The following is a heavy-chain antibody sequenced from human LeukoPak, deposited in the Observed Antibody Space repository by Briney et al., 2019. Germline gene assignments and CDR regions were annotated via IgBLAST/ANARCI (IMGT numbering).Heavy chain of an antibody. CDR2: INPSGGST. D-gene: IGHD3-10*01. CDR1: GYTFTSYY. Sequence: GASVKVSCKASGYTFTSYYMHWVRQAPGQGLEWMGIINPSGGSTSYAQKFQGRVTMTRDMSTSTVYMELSSLRSEDTAVYYCVRVVRNYGLESYYYLDVWGRGTTVTVSS. J-gene: IGHJ6*03. V-gene: IGHV1-46*01. CDR3: VRVVRNYGLESYYYLDV.